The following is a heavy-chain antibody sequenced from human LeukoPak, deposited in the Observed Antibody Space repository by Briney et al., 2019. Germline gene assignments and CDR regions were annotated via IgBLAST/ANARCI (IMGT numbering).Heavy chain of an antibody. Sequence: PSETLSLTCAVYGGSFSGYYWSWIRRPPGKGLEWIGEINHSGSTNYNPSLKSRVTISVDTSKNQFSLKLSSVTAADTAVYYCARSHGSGSYYNLNDYWGQGTLVTVSS. J-gene: IGHJ4*02. V-gene: IGHV4-34*01. CDR1: GGSFSGYY. CDR3: ARSHGSGSYYNLNDY. D-gene: IGHD3-10*01. CDR2: INHSGST.